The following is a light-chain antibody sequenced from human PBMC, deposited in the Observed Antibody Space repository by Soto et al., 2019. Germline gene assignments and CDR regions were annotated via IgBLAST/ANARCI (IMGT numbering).Light chain of an antibody. V-gene: IGKV1-27*01. CDR3: EKYNNASLT. J-gene: IGKJ3*01. CDR1: QGISNY. Sequence: DIQMTQTPSSLSASVGVRVTITCRASQGISNYLAWYQQKPGKIPKLLICGASTLQSGVSSRFSGSGSGTDITLTISSLQPEDVATYYCEKYNNASLTFGPGTKVDVE. CDR2: GAS.